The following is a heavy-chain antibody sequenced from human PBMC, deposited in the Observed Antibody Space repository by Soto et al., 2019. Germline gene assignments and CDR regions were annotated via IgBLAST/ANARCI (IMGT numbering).Heavy chain of an antibody. V-gene: IGHV1-69*11. J-gene: IGHJ5*02. CDR1: GGIFNSYG. CDR2: INPLLGST. CDR3: AKIRGGVYTT. Sequence: QVHLVQSGAEVKKPGSSVKVSCKPSGGIFNSYGISWVRQGPGQGLQWMGGINPLLGSTNYAEKFQGRLTITADDSRRTVYMELNNLRPEDTATFFCAKIRGGVYTTWGQGTLVTVSS. D-gene: IGHD3-10*01.